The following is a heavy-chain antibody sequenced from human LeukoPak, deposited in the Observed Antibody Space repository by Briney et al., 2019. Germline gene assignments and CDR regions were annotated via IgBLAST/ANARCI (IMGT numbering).Heavy chain of an antibody. CDR2: INTDGSSL. CDR3: ARRINYYDSSGYYYVRYFDS. D-gene: IGHD3-22*01. J-gene: IGHJ4*02. V-gene: IGHV3-74*01. CDR1: GFTFSNYW. Sequence: TGGSLRLSCAASGFTFSNYWMYWVRQAPGKGPVWVARINTDGSSLNYADSVKGRFTISRDNAKNTLYLQMNSLGAEDTAVYYCARRINYYDSSGYYYVRYFDSWGQGTLVAVSS.